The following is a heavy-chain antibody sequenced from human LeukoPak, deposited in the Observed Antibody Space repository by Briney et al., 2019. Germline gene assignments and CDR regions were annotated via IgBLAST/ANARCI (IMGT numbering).Heavy chain of an antibody. D-gene: IGHD7-27*01. CDR1: GYTFTGYY. CDR2: INPTSGDT. J-gene: IGHJ4*02. V-gene: IGHV1-2*03. CDR3: ARFRTGAYYFDY. Sequence: GASVKVSCKASGYTFTGYYXXXVXQAPGQGPEXMGWINPTSGDTNYAQKFQGRVTMTRXTSISTAYMELSSLRSDDTAVYYCARFRTGAYYFDYWGQGTLVTVSS.